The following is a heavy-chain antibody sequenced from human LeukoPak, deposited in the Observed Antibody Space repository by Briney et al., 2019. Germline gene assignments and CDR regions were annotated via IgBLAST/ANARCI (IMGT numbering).Heavy chain of an antibody. CDR3: ARGYCSGTSCFGAFDI. CDR1: GFNFSSHW. V-gene: IGHV3-7*01. J-gene: IGHJ3*02. D-gene: IGHD2-2*01. Sequence: PGGSLRLSCAASGFNFSSHWMSWVRQAPGKGLEWVANIGQDGTEKNYVDFVKGRFTISRDNAKNSLYLQMSGLRAEDTAVYHCARGYCSGTSCFGAFDIWGQGTMVPVSS. CDR2: IGQDGTEK.